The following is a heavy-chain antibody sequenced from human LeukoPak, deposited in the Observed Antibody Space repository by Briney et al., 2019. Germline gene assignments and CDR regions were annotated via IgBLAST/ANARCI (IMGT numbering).Heavy chain of an antibody. CDR1: GGSISSGSYY. V-gene: IGHV4-61*02. Sequence: SQTLSLTCTVSGGSISSGSYYWSWIRQPAGKGLEWIGRIYTSGSTNYNPSLKSRVTISVDTSKNQFSLKLSSVTAADTAVYYCVRYCSSTSCFKDWYFDLWGRGTLVTVSS. CDR2: IYTSGST. J-gene: IGHJ2*01. D-gene: IGHD2-2*01. CDR3: VRYCSSTSCFKDWYFDL.